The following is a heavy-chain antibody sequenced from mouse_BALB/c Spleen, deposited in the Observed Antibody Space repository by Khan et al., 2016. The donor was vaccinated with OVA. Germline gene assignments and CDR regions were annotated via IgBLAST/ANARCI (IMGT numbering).Heavy chain of an antibody. D-gene: IGHD2-1*01. Sequence: EVQLVESGGGLVKPGGSLKLSCAASGFTFSTYAMSWVRQTPEKRLEWVASISSDGDYTYYPDNVTGRFTISRDNAKNTLYLQMSSLRSEDTAIYYCARSPYGIFAYWGQGTLVTVSA. CDR1: GFTFSTYA. V-gene: IGHV5-9-3*01. CDR3: ARSPYGIFAY. CDR2: ISSDGDYT. J-gene: IGHJ3*01.